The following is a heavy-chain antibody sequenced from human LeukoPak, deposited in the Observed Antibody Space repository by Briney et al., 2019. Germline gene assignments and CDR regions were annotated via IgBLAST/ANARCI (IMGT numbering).Heavy chain of an antibody. CDR3: AREYCSGGSCWFDY. J-gene: IGHJ4*02. V-gene: IGHV3-53*01. D-gene: IGHD2-15*01. Sequence: GGSLRLSCAARGFTVSRNCMSWVRQAPGKGLEWVSVIYSGGSTYYADSVKGRFTISRDNSKNTLYLQMNSLRAEDTAVYYCAREYCSGGSCWFDYWGQGTLLTVSS. CDR1: GFTVSRNC. CDR2: IYSGGST.